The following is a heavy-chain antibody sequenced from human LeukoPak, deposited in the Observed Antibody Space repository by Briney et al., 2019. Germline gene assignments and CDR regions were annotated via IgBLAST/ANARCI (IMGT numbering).Heavy chain of an antibody. V-gene: IGHV3-11*01. CDR3: AKDLQRTGYSSGWYSNWFDP. D-gene: IGHD6-19*01. Sequence: GGSLRLSCAASGFTFSDYYMSWIRQAPGKGLEWVSYISSSGSTIYYADSVKGRFTISRDNSKNTLYLQMNSLRAEDTAVYYCAKDLQRTGYSSGWYSNWFDPWGQGTLVTVSS. J-gene: IGHJ5*02. CDR1: GFTFSDYY. CDR2: ISSSGSTI.